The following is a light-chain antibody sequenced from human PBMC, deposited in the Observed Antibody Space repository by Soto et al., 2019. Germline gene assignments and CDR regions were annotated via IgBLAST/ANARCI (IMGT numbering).Light chain of an antibody. J-gene: IGLJ1*01. CDR1: SSDVGGHNY. CDR2: EVS. V-gene: IGLV2-14*01. CDR3: SSYTVSSTLYV. Sequence: QSALTQPASVSGSPGQPITISCSGTSSDVGGHNYVSWYQQHPGKAPKLMIYEVSSRPSGVSHRFSGSKSGNTASLTISGLQAEVEADYYCSSYTVSSTLYVFGTGTKLTVL.